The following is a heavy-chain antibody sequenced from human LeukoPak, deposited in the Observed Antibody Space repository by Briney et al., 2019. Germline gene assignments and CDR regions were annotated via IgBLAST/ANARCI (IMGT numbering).Heavy chain of an antibody. CDR1: GYTFTSYD. CDR2: IVVGSGNT. V-gene: IGHV1-58*02. J-gene: IGHJ3*02. Sequence: ASVKVSCKASGYTFTSYDINWVRQATGQGLEWIGWIVVGSGNTNYAQKFQERVTITRDMSTSTAYMELSSLRSEDTAVYYCAASRHCSSTSCYYFAFDIWGQGTMVTVSS. CDR3: AASRHCSSTSCYYFAFDI. D-gene: IGHD2-2*01.